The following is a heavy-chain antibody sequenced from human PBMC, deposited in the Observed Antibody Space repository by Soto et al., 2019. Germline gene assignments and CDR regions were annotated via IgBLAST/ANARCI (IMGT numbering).Heavy chain of an antibody. Sequence: ASVKVSCKASGYTFTSYGISWLRQAPGQGLEWMGWISAYNGNTNYAQKLQGRVTMTTDTSTSTAYMELRSLRSDDTAVYYCARDFTAMVTFWFDPWGQGTLVTVSS. J-gene: IGHJ5*02. CDR2: ISAYNGNT. CDR1: GYTFTSYG. CDR3: ARDFTAMVTFWFDP. D-gene: IGHD5-18*01. V-gene: IGHV1-18*01.